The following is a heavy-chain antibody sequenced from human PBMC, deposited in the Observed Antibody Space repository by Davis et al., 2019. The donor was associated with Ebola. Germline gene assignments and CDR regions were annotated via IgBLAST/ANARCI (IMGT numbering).Heavy chain of an antibody. Sequence: GGSLRLSCAASGFTFSNYAMHWVRQAPGKGLEWVAVISYDGSNKYYADSVKGRFTISRDNSKNTLYLQMNSLSLHQGPIGLPPGTLLQEHLWG. CDR2: ISYDGSNK. CDR3: PGTLLQEHL. V-gene: IGHV3-30-3*01. J-gene: IGHJ6*01. CDR1: GFTFSNYA.